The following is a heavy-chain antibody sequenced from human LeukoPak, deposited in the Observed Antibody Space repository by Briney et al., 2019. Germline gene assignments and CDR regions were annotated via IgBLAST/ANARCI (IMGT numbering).Heavy chain of an antibody. V-gene: IGHV4-39*01. Sequence: SETLSLTCTVSGGSISSSSYYWGWIRQPPGKGLEWIGSIYYSGSTYYNPSLKSRVTISVDTSKNQFSLKLSSVTAADTAVYYCARGSRRMTGTPVDYWGQGTLVTVSS. J-gene: IGHJ4*02. CDR1: GGSISSSSYY. CDR2: IYYSGST. D-gene: IGHD1-7*01. CDR3: ARGSRRMTGTPVDY.